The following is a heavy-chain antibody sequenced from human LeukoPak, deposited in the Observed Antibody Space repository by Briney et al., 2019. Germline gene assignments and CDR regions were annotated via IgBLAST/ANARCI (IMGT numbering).Heavy chain of an antibody. D-gene: IGHD3-10*01. Sequence: GGSLRLSCAASGFTFSSYGMHWVRQAPGKGLEWVAVISYDGSNKYYADSVKGRFTISRDNAKNSLSLQMNSLRDEDTAVYYCARPTYYYGSVDAFDIWGQGTMVTVSS. V-gene: IGHV3-30*03. J-gene: IGHJ3*02. CDR3: ARPTYYYGSVDAFDI. CDR1: GFTFSSYG. CDR2: ISYDGSNK.